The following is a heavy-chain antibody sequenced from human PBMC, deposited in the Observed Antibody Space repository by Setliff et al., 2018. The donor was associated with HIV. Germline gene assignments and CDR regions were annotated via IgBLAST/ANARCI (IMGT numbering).Heavy chain of an antibody. CDR2: MNPNSGNT. CDR1: GYTFTSYD. Sequence: ASVKVSCKASGYTFTSYDINWVRQATGQGLEWMGWMNPNSGNTGYAQKFQGRVTMTADTSASTMYMELSSLRSEDTAVYYCARVGNNRLQFFDHWGQGTLVTVSS. CDR3: ARVGNNRLQFFDH. J-gene: IGHJ4*02. V-gene: IGHV1-8*02. D-gene: IGHD5-12*01.